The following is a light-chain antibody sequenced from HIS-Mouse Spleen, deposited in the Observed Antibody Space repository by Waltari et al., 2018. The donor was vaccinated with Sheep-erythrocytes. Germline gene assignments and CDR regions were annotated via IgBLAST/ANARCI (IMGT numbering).Light chain of an antibody. CDR1: SSDVGSYNL. Sequence: QSALTQPASVSGSPGQSITISCTGTSSDVGSYNLVSWYQQHPGKAPKLMVYEGSKRPSGVSHRFSCSKSGNKACLTIAGLQAEDEADYYCCSYAGSSTPWVVGGGTKLTVL. CDR3: CSYAGSSTPWV. V-gene: IGLV2-23*01. CDR2: EGS. J-gene: IGLJ3*02.